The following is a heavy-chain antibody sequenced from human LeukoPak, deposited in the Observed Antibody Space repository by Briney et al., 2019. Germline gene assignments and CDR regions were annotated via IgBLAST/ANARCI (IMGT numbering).Heavy chain of an antibody. Sequence: GRSLRLSCAASGFTFSSYGMHWVRQAPGKGLEWVAVIWYDGSKKYYTDSVKGRFTISRDNSKNTLYLQLNSLRDEDTAMYYCARVSSSGWYVEYWGQGTLVTVSS. V-gene: IGHV3-33*01. CDR3: ARVSSSGWYVEY. CDR2: IWYDGSKK. J-gene: IGHJ4*02. CDR1: GFTFSSYG. D-gene: IGHD6-19*01.